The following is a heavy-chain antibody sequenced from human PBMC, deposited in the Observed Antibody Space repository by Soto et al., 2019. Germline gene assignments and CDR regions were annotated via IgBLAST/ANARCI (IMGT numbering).Heavy chain of an antibody. CDR3: ARHGNGDDY. CDR2: IRSYNNST. J-gene: IGHJ4*02. V-gene: IGHV1-18*01. Sequence: QVQLVQSGAEVKKPGASVKVSCKASGYTFTSYGVNWVRQAPGQGLEWMGWIRSYNNSTNYAQKLQGRVTMTPDTSTNPAYMELRSLRSDDTAVYYCARHGNGDDYWGQGTLVTVSS. D-gene: IGHD2-8*01. CDR1: GYTFTSYG.